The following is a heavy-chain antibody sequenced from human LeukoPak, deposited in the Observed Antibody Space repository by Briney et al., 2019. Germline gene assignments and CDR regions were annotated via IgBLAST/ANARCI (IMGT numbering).Heavy chain of an antibody. J-gene: IGHJ5*02. D-gene: IGHD3-3*01. CDR3: ARDNYDFWSGYTSFWFDP. Sequence: ASVKVSCKASGYTFTGYYMHWVRQAPGQGLEWMGWINPNSGGTNCAQKFQGRVTMTRDTSISTAYMELSRLRSDDTAVYYCARDNYDFWSGYTSFWFDPWGQGTLVTVSS. CDR2: INPNSGGT. CDR1: GYTFTGYY. V-gene: IGHV1-2*02.